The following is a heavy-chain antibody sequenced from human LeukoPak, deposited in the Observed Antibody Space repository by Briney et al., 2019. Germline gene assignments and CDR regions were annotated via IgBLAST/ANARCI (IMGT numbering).Heavy chain of an antibody. Sequence: GESLKISCKGSGYSFTNYWIGSLRQMPGKGLEWLGIIYPGDSDTRYSPSFQGQVTISADKSISTAYLQWSSLKASDTAMYYCARRVVTDDWYFDLWGRGTLVTVSS. CDR1: GYSFTNYW. CDR2: IYPGDSDT. D-gene: IGHD5-24*01. CDR3: ARRVVTDDWYFDL. V-gene: IGHV5-51*01. J-gene: IGHJ2*01.